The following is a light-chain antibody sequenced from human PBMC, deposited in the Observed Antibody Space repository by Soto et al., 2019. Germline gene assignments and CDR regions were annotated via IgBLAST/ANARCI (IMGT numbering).Light chain of an antibody. Sequence: QSVLAQPASLSGSPGQSITISCTGTSSDVGGYIWVSWYQHHPGKAPKLVIYDVYQRPSGVSSRFSGSKSGNTAFLTISGLQTEDEADYYCVSYTSRSTYVFGSGTQV. J-gene: IGLJ1*01. V-gene: IGLV2-14*01. CDR1: SSDVGGYIW. CDR2: DVY. CDR3: VSYTSRSTYV.